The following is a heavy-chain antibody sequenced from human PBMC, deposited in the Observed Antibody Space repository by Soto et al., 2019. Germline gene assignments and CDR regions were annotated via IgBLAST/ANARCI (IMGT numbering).Heavy chain of an antibody. J-gene: IGHJ6*03. CDR3: AADLWGVATGRERSFYYYYMDV. Sequence: SVKVSCKASGFTFTSSAMQWVRQARGQRLEWIGWIVVGSGNTNYAQKFQERVTITRDMSTSTAYMELSSLRSEDTAVFYCAADLWGVATGRERSFYYYYMDVWGKGTTVTVSS. D-gene: IGHD5-12*01. V-gene: IGHV1-58*02. CDR1: GFTFTSSA. CDR2: IVVGSGNT.